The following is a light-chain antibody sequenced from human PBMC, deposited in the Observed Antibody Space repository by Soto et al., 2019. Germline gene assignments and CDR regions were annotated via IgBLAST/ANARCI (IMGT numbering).Light chain of an antibody. CDR3: QQYAGSPRT. V-gene: IGKV3-20*01. J-gene: IGKJ1*01. Sequence: ENVSSKSPGTLSSSPEDRGTLSCRASQNLGTLYLAWFQQKSGQAPKLLIYSASRRATGIPDRFTGSGSGTDFTLTINRVEPEDFAVYFCQQYAGSPRTFGQGTKVDIK. CDR2: SAS. CDR1: QNLGTLY.